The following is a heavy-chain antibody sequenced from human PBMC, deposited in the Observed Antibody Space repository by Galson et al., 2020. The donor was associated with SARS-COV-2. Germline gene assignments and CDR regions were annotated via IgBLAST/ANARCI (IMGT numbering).Heavy chain of an antibody. Sequence: GSLRLPCAASGFTFSSYGMHWVCQAPGKGLEWEAVIWYDGSNKYYSDSVKCRFTISRDNYKNTLDQQMNSLRAEDTAVYYCAGGANWFDPGGQGTLVTVS. CDR2: IWYDGSNK. CDR3: AGGANWFDP. V-gene: IGHV3-33*01. J-gene: IGHJ5*02. CDR1: GFTFSSYG.